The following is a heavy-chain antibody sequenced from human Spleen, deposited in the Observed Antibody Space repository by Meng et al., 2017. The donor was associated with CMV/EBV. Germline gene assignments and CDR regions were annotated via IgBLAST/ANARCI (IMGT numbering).Heavy chain of an antibody. D-gene: IGHD1-26*01. CDR2: IYSGGST. CDR3: AREDWLGATDY. CDR1: GFTVSSNY. Sequence: ETLSLTCAASGFTVSSNYMSWVRQAPGKGLEWVSVIYSGGSTYYADSVKGRFTISRDNSKNTLYLQMNSLRAEDTAVYYCAREDWLGATDYWGQGTLVTVSS. J-gene: IGHJ4*02. V-gene: IGHV3-53*01.